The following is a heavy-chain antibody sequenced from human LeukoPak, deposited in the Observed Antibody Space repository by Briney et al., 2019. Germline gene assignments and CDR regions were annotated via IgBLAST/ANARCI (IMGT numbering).Heavy chain of an antibody. CDR3: ARAYYDSSGALTDAFGI. V-gene: IGHV4-61*02. D-gene: IGHD3-22*01. J-gene: IGHJ3*02. CDR1: GGSISSGSYY. Sequence: SQTLSLTCTVSGGSISSGSYYWSWIRQPAGKGLEWIGRIYTSGSTNYNPSLKSRVTISVDTSKNQFSLKLSSVTAADAAVYYCARAYYDSSGALTDAFGIWGQGTMVTVSS. CDR2: IYTSGST.